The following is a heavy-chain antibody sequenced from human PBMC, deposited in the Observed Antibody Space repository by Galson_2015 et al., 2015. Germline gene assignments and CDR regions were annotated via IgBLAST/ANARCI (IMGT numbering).Heavy chain of an antibody. Sequence: SLRLSCAASGFTLSNAWMSWVRQAPGKGLQWVGRIKSKTDGGTTDYAAPVKGRFTISRDDSKNTLYLQMNSLKTEDTAVYYCTTDRSWQELLLGLDAFDIWGQGTMVTVSS. J-gene: IGHJ3*02. V-gene: IGHV3-15*01. D-gene: IGHD2-15*01. CDR3: TTDRSWQELLLGLDAFDI. CDR2: IKSKTDGGTT. CDR1: GFTLSNAW.